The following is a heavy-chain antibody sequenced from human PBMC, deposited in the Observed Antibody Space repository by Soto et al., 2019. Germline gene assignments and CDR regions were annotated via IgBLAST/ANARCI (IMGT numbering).Heavy chain of an antibody. CDR1: GGSISSGDYY. V-gene: IGHV4-31*03. CDR2: IYHTGST. Sequence: QVQLQESGPGLVKPSQTLPLTCTVSGGSISSGDYYWSWIRQHPGKGLEWIGYIYHTGSTFYSPSLKSRIAMSVDTSKNLFSLRLNSVTAADTAVYYCARIFRPLTTGGLDYWGQGTLVTVSS. CDR3: ARIFRPLTTGGLDY. D-gene: IGHD4-4*01. J-gene: IGHJ4*02.